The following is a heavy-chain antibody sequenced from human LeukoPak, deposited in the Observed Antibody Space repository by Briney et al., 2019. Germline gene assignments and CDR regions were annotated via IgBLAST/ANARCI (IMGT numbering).Heavy chain of an antibody. V-gene: IGHV4-31*03. CDR2: IYFSGST. D-gene: IGHD2-15*01. CDR3: AEVLGYCSGGSCSTAGYFDY. Sequence: PSETLSLTCTVSGDSISSGGYYWSWIRQHPGKGLEWIGYIYFSGSTYYNPSLRSRVTISVDTSKIRFSLKLSSVTAADTAVYYGAEVLGYCSGGSCSTAGYFDYWGQETLVTVSS. CDR1: GDSISSGGYY. J-gene: IGHJ4*02.